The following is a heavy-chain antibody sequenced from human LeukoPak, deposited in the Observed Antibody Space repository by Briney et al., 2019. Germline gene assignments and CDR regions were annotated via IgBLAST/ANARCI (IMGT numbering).Heavy chain of an antibody. CDR2: IRYAGSNK. CDR1: GFTFSSYG. J-gene: IGHJ1*01. Sequence: RVSLRLSCAASGFTFSSYGMHWVRQAPGKGLEWVAFIRYAGSNKYYADSVKVRFTISRDNSKNTLYLQMNSLRAEDTAVYYCAKDSDCSSTSCYSAEYFQHWGQGTLVTVSS. D-gene: IGHD2-2*01. CDR3: AKDSDCSSTSCYSAEYFQH. V-gene: IGHV3-30*02.